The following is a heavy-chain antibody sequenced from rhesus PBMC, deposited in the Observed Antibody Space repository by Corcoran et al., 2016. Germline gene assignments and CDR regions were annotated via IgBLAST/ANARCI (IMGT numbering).Heavy chain of an antibody. CDR1: GGSISSSY. CDR3: ARCAVRYLDWFP. CDR2: IYVGGSST. J-gene: IGHJ1*01. V-gene: IGHV4-169*01. Sequence: QLLLQESGPGLVKPSETLSVTCAVSGGSISSSYWSWIRQAPGKGLDWFGYIYVGGSSTDDNPSLKSRVTISKDASKNQFSLQLISVAAADTAMYYCARCAVRYLDWFPWGQGALVIVSS. D-gene: IGHD3-3*01.